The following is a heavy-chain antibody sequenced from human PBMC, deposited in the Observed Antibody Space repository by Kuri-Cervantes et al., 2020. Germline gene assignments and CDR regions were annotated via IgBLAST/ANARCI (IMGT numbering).Heavy chain of an antibody. J-gene: IGHJ4*02. Sequence: GGSLRLSCAASGFTFSNAWMSWVRQAPGKGLEWVSYISSSGSTIYYADSVKGRFTISRDNAKNSLYLQMNSLRAEDTAVYYCARGLSSGWLDYWGQGTLVTVSS. CDR1: GFTFSNAW. CDR3: ARGLSSGWLDY. CDR2: ISSSGSTI. D-gene: IGHD6-19*01. V-gene: IGHV3-11*04.